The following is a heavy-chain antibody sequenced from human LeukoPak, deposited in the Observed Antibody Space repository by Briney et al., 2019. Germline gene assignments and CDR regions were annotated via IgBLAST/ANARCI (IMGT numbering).Heavy chain of an antibody. CDR1: GFTFRNNN. CDR2: ISSSGSYV. CDR3: ARGRGDCSSTSCREGYFDY. Sequence: GGSLRLSCAASGFTFRNNNMNWVRQAPGKGLEWVSSISSSGSYVYYADSVKGRFTISRDNAKNSLYLQMNSLRGEDTAVYYCARGRGDCSSTSCREGYFDYGGQGTLVTVSS. J-gene: IGHJ4*02. D-gene: IGHD2-2*01. V-gene: IGHV3-21*01.